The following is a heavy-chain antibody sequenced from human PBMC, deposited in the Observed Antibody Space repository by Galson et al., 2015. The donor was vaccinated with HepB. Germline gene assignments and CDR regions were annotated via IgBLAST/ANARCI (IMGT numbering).Heavy chain of an antibody. CDR3: ARGRKNVIYYYTMDV. CDR2: IIPVFRTS. Sequence: SVKVSCKASGDIFSSYAISWVRQAPGQGLEWMGGIIPVFRTSNYAQKFQDRVTITADESSNTAHMELRSLRSEDTAVYYCARGRKNVIYYYTMDVWDQGTTVTVSS. CDR1: GDIFSSYA. D-gene: IGHD2-21*01. V-gene: IGHV1-69*13. J-gene: IGHJ6*02.